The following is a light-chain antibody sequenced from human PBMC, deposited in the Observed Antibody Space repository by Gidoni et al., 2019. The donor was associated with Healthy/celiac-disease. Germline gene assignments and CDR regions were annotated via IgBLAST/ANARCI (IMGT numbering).Light chain of an antibody. V-gene: IGLV2-23*02. CDR3: CSYAGSSTYV. Sequence: QSALTQPASVSGSPGQSITISCTGTSSDVGSYNLVSWSQQHPGKAPKLMIYEVSKRPSVVSNRFSGSKSGNTASLTISGLQAEDEADYYCCSYAGSSTYVFGTGTKVTVL. CDR2: EVS. CDR1: SSDVGSYNL. J-gene: IGLJ1*01.